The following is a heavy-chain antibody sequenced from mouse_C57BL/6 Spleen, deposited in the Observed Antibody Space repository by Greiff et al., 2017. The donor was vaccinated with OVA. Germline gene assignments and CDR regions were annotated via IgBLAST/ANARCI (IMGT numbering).Heavy chain of an antibody. CDR3: ARSTTVVANFDY. CDR1: GYAFSSYW. CDR2: IYPGDGDT. D-gene: IGHD1-1*01. Sequence: QVQLKQSGAELVKPGASVKISCKASGYAFSSYWMNWVKQRPGKGLEWIGQIYPGDGDTNYNGKFKGKATLTADKSSSTAYMQLSSLTSEDSAVYFCARSTTVVANFDYWGQGTTLTVSS. J-gene: IGHJ2*01. V-gene: IGHV1-80*01.